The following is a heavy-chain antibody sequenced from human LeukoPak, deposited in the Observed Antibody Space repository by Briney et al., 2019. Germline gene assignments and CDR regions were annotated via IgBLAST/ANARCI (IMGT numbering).Heavy chain of an antibody. CDR1: GYTFTSHH. Sequence: ATVKLSCKASGYTFTSHHINWVRQAAGQGLEWMGWMNPDTGNTDYAQKFQGRVTMTWDTSISTAYMELGSLRSEDTAVYYCAGGRPTNLGGIYWGQGTLVTVSS. D-gene: IGHD7-27*01. V-gene: IGHV1-8*01. J-gene: IGHJ4*02. CDR2: MNPDTGNT. CDR3: AGGRPTNLGGIY.